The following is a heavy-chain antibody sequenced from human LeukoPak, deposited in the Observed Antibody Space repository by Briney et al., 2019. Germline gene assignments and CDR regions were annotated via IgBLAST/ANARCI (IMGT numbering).Heavy chain of an antibody. V-gene: IGHV6-1*01. D-gene: IGHD2-15*01. J-gene: IGHJ6*02. CDR2: TYYRSKWYN. CDR1: GDSVSSNSTA. CDR3: VRGYSFGPYGMDV. Sequence: SQTLSLTCAISGDSVSSNSTAWNWIRQSPSRGLEWLGRTYYRSKWYNDYTVSVKSRITFNPDTSKNQFSLHLNSVTPEDTAVYFCVRGYSFGPYGMDVWGQGTTVTVSS.